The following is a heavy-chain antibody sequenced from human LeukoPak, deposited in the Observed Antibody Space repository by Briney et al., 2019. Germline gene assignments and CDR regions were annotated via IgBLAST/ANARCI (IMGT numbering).Heavy chain of an antibody. Sequence: SETLSLTCTVSGGSISSSSYYWGWIRQPPEKGLQWIGEINYSGGANYNPSLKSRVTISVDKSDKSKTQFFLKVTSVTAADTAVYYCARWKKKLQVDMRLGYHYYAMDVWGQGTSVTV. V-gene: IGHV4-61*05. CDR3: ARWKKKLQVDMRLGYHYYAMDV. CDR2: INYSGGA. D-gene: IGHD2-8*02. J-gene: IGHJ6*02. CDR1: GGSISSSSYY.